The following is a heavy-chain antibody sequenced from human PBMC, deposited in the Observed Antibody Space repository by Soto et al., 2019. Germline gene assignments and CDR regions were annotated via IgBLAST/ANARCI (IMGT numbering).Heavy chain of an antibody. V-gene: IGHV1-18*04. D-gene: IGHD2-8*01. Sequence: QVQLVQSGAEVQKPGASVKVSCKASGYTFTSYGISWVRQAPGQGLEWMGWISAYNGNTNYAQKLQGRVTMTTDTSTSTAYMELRSLRSDDTAVYYCATRVQGYCTNGVCYSFDYWGQGTLVTVSS. CDR2: ISAYNGNT. J-gene: IGHJ4*02. CDR1: GYTFTSYG. CDR3: ATRVQGYCTNGVCYSFDY.